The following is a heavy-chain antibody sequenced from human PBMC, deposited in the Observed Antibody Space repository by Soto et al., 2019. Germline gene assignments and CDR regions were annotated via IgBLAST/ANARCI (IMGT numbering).Heavy chain of an antibody. CDR2: VSYDGSNK. J-gene: IGHJ3*02. CDR1: GFTFSSYG. Sequence: GGSLRLSCAASGFTFSSYGMHRVRQAPGKGLEWVAVVSYDGSNKYYADSVKGRFTISRDNAKNSLYLQMNSLRAEDTAVYYCARGLLPDDFWSGYSPTVNAFDIWGQGTMVTVSS. CDR3: ARGLLPDDFWSGYSPTVNAFDI. D-gene: IGHD3-3*01. V-gene: IGHV3-30*03.